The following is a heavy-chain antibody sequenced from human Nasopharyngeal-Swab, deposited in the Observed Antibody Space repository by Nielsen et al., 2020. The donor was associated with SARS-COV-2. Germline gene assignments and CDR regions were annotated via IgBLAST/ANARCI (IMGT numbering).Heavy chain of an antibody. V-gene: IGHV1-46*01. J-gene: IGHJ6*02. CDR1: GYTFTSYY. CDR3: ARDLTKSIAVPGNYYYGMDV. Sequence: ASVKVSCKASGYTFTSYYMHWVRQAPRQGLEWMGIINPSGGSTSYAQKFQGRVTMTRDTSTSTVYMELSSLRSEDTAVYYCARDLTKSIAVPGNYYYGMDVWGQGTTVTVCS. D-gene: IGHD6-19*01. CDR2: INPSGGST.